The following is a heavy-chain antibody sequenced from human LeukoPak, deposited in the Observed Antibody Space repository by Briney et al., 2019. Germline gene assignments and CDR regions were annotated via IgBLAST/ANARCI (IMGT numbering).Heavy chain of an antibody. CDR2: IYNNGNS. CDR1: GVSISSPSYY. J-gene: IGHJ5*02. D-gene: IGHD3-10*01. CDR3: ARHPFAMVRGVVEWFDP. Sequence: PSETLSLTCSVSGVSISSPSYYWGWIRQTPGKGLEWLASIYNNGNSFYNPPLKSRVTISVDMSNNQFSLKLTSVTAADTAVYYCARHPFAMVRGVVEWFDPWGQGTLVAVSS. V-gene: IGHV4-39*01.